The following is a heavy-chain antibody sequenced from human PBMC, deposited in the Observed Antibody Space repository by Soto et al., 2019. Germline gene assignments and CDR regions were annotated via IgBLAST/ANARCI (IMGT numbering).Heavy chain of an antibody. V-gene: IGHV4-4*02. Sequence: QVQLQESGPGLVKPSGTLSLTCAVSGGSISSSNWWSWVRQPPGKGLEWIGEIYHSGSTNYNPSLKSRVTIPVDKSKNQFSLKMSAVTAAQTAVYYCARLGVEEVGEDYEGQGTLYTVSS. CDR1: GGSISSSNW. D-gene: IGHD1-26*01. J-gene: IGHJ4*02. CDR3: ARLGVEEVGEDY. CDR2: IYHSGST.